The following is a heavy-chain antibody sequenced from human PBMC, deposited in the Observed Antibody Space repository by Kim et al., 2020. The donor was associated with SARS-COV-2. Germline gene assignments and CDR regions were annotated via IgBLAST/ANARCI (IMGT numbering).Heavy chain of an antibody. V-gene: IGHV3-23*01. D-gene: IGHD2-21*01. CDR1: GFTFSSYA. CDR2: ISGSGGST. Sequence: GGSLRLSCAASGFTFSSYAMSWVRQAPGKGLEWVSAISGSGGSTYYADSVKGRFTISRDNSKNTLYLQMNSLRAEDTAVYYCAKDFFRQLWPTLPYYYGMDVWGQGTTGTVSS. CDR3: AKDFFRQLWPTLPYYYGMDV. J-gene: IGHJ6*02.